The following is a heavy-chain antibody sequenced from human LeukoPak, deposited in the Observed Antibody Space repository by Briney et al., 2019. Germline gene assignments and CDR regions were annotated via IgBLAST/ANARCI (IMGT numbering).Heavy chain of an antibody. D-gene: IGHD3-22*01. CDR2: INSDGRTI. CDR3: ARAPPITMIVVDTLDY. V-gene: IGHV3-74*01. J-gene: IGHJ4*02. Sequence: GGSLRLSCAASGFTFSSYWMHWVRQAPGKGLVWVSRINSDGRTITYADSEKGRFTISRDNAKNTLYLQMNSLRAEDTAVYYCARAPPITMIVVDTLDYWGQGTLVTVSS. CDR1: GFTFSSYW.